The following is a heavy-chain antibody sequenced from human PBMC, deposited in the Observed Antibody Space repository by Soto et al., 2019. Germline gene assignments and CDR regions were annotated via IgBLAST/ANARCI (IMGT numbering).Heavy chain of an antibody. Sequence: QIQLVQSGGEVKKPGASVNLSCKASGYIFNGYGISWVRQAPGQGLEWMGWISPYNGHTEYSQSLQGRLTVTADTATTPVNMELRGLRFGDTAVYYCARGGSGYHERRGFAGAMDVWGQGTTVTVS. D-gene: IGHD3-22*01. CDR3: ARGGSGYHERRGFAGAMDV. CDR1: GYIFNGYG. V-gene: IGHV1-18*04. J-gene: IGHJ6*02. CDR2: ISPYNGHT.